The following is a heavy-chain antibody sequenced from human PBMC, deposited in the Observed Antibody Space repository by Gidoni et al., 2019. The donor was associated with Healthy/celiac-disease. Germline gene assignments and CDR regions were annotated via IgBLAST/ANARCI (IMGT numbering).Heavy chain of an antibody. CDR3: ARQYDYGDQYYFDY. V-gene: IGHV4-39*01. Sequence: QLQLQESGPGLVKPSETLSLTCPVSAGSLSRSSYYWGWIRQPPGKGLEWIGSIYYSGSTYYNPSLKSRVTISVDTSKNQFSLKLSSVTAADTAVYYCARQYDYGDQYYFDYWGQGTLVTVSS. CDR2: IYYSGST. CDR1: AGSLSRSSYY. J-gene: IGHJ4*02. D-gene: IGHD4-17*01.